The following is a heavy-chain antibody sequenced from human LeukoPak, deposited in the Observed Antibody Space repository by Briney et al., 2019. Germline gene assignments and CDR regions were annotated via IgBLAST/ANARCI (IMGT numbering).Heavy chain of an antibody. CDR2: ISGSGGST. CDR1: GFTLSTNA. V-gene: IGHV3-23*01. CDR3: AKDIPVIRGYPDEED. J-gene: IGHJ4*02. Sequence: PGGSLRLSCLTSGFTLSTNAMSWVRQAPGKGLEWVSAISGSGGSTYYADSVKGRFTISRDNSKNTLYLQMNSLRAEDTAVYYCAKDIPVIRGYPDEEDWGQGTLVTVSS. D-gene: IGHD3-22*01.